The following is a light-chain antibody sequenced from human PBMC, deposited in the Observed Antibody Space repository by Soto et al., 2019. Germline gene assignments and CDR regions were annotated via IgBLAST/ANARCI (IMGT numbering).Light chain of an antibody. V-gene: IGLV2-14*01. J-gene: IGLJ1*01. CDR1: SSDIGDNKF. CDR2: EVS. CDR3: IAYTNTGARV. Sequence: QSALTQPASVSGSPGQSITISCTGTSSDIGDNKFVSWYQQYPGRAPKVIIYEVSNRPSEVSVRFSGSKSGNTASLTVSGLRAEDEADYYCIAYTNTGARVFGTGTNVTVL.